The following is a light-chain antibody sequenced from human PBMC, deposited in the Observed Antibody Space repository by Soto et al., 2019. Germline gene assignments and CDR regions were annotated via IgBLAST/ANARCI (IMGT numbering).Light chain of an antibody. Sequence: EIVLTQSPGTLSLSPGERVTLSCRASQSVSSSYLAWYQQKPGQAPRLLIYGASNRATGIPDRFSGSGSGTDFTLTISRLEPEDLAVYYCQQYGNSRTFGQGTKVEIK. J-gene: IGKJ1*01. CDR1: QSVSSSY. CDR3: QQYGNSRT. CDR2: GAS. V-gene: IGKV3-20*01.